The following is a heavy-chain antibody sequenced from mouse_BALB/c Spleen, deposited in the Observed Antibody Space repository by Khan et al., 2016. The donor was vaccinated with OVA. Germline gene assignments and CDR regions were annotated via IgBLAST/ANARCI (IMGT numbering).Heavy chain of an antibody. D-gene: IGHD1-1*01. CDR1: GYSITSNYA. J-gene: IGHJ4*01. CDR3: ARENYCGYAVEY. Sequence: EVQLQESGPGLVKPSQSLSLTCTVTGYSITSNYAWNWIRQFPGNKLECMGYISSSGSTSYNPSLKNQNSITRDTSTNQSFLQLNSVTTEDTATSDCARENYCGYAVEYWGQGTSVTVSS. V-gene: IGHV3-2*02. CDR2: ISSSGST.